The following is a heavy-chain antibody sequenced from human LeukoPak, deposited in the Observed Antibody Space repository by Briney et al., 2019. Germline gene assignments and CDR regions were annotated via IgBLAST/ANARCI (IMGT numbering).Heavy chain of an antibody. J-gene: IGHJ4*02. CDR3: ASVSSSSSSVVDY. D-gene: IGHD2-2*01. Sequence: SETLSLTCTVSGGSISSSSYYWSWIRQPPGKGLEWIGYIYYSGSTNYNPSLKSRVTISADTSKNQFSLKLSSVTAADTAVYYCASVSSSSSSVVDYWGQGTLVTVSS. V-gene: IGHV4-61*01. CDR1: GGSISSSSYY. CDR2: IYYSGST.